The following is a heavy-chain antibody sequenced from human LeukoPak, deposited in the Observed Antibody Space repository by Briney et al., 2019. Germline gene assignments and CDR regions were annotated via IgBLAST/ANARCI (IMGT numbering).Heavy chain of an antibody. CDR1: GYTFTSYW. V-gene: IGHV5-51*01. D-gene: IGHD4-17*01. Sequence: KVSCKASGYTFTSYWIGWVRQMPGKGLEWMGIIYPGDSDTRYSPSFRGQVTISADKSISTAYLQWSSLKASDTAMYYCARRLGDYGKDWGQGTLVTVSS. J-gene: IGHJ4*02. CDR3: ARRLGDYGKD. CDR2: IYPGDSDT.